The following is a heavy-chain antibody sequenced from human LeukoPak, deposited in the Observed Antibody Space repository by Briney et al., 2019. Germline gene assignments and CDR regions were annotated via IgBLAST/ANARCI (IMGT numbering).Heavy chain of an antibody. CDR2: SYYDGTN. Sequence: SETLSLTCTVSGGSVRNYYWSWIRQPPGKGLEWIGYSYYDGTNNYNPSLKSRVSISVDASKNQLPLKLSSVTAADTAVYYCAIHHYFDSRGCYFFDYWGQGTLVTVSS. D-gene: IGHD3-22*01. CDR1: GGSVRNYY. CDR3: AIHHYFDSRGCYFFDY. J-gene: IGHJ4*02. V-gene: IGHV4-59*02.